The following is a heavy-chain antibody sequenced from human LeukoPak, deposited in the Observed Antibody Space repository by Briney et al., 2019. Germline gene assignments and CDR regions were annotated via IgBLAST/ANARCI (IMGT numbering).Heavy chain of an antibody. V-gene: IGHV3-33*08. J-gene: IGHJ2*01. Sequence: GGSLRLSCAASGFTFSSYGMHWVRQAPGKGLEWVAVIWYGGSNKYYADYVKGRFTISRDNSKNTLYLQMNSLRAEDTAVYYCARRMREIAATGTYSWYFDLWGRGTLVTVSS. D-gene: IGHD6-13*01. CDR3: ARRMREIAATGTYSWYFDL. CDR2: IWYGGSNK. CDR1: GFTFSSYG.